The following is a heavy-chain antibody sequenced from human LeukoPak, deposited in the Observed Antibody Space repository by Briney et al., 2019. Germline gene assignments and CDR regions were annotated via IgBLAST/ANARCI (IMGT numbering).Heavy chain of an antibody. D-gene: IGHD6-19*01. J-gene: IGHJ2*01. V-gene: IGHV4-59*01. CDR3: ARVGRSSGWTDWYFDL. CDR2: IYYSGST. Sequence: SETLSLTCTVSGGSISSYYWSWIRQPPGKGLERIGYIYYSGSTNYNPSLKSRVTISVDTSKNQFSLKLSSVTAADTAVYYCARVGRSSGWTDWYFDLWGRGTLVTVSS. CDR1: GGSISSYY.